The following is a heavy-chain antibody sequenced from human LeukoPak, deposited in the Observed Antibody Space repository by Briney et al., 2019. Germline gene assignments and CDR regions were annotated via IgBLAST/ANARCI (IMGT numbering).Heavy chain of an antibody. V-gene: IGHV3-9*01. CDR3: AKVSSSWYSPFDY. D-gene: IGHD6-13*01. Sequence: GRSLRLSCAASGFTFDDYAMHWVRQAPGKGLEWVSGISWDSGGIGYADSVKGRFTISRDNAKNSLYLQMNSLRAEDTALYYCAKVSSSWYSPFDYWGQGTLVTVSS. J-gene: IGHJ4*02. CDR1: GFTFDDYA. CDR2: ISWDSGGI.